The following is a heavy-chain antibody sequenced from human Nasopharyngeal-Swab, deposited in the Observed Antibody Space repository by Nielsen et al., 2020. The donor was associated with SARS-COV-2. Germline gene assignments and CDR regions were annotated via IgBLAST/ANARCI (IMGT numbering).Heavy chain of an antibody. CDR1: GFNFSSYW. D-gene: IGHD5-12*01. J-gene: IGHJ5*02. Sequence: GGSLRLSCAGSGFNFSSYWMSWVRQAPGKGLEWVANIKQDGSEKYYVDSVKGRFTISRDNAKNSLYLQMNSLRAEDTAVYYCASTSGYGLNRFDPWGQGTLVTVSS. CDR2: IKQDGSEK. V-gene: IGHV3-7*01. CDR3: ASTSGYGLNRFDP.